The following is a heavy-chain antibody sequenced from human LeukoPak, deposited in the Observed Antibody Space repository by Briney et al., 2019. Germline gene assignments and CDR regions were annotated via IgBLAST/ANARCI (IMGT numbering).Heavy chain of an antibody. V-gene: IGHV1-18*01. CDR1: GYTFTSYG. CDR3: ARDPPMTTVTKGDY. Sequence: GASVKVSCKAAGYTFTSYGISWVRQAPGQGLEWMGWISAYNGNTNYAQKLQGRVTMTTDTSTSTAYMELRSLRSDDTAVYYCARDPPMTTVTKGDYWGQGTLVTVSS. J-gene: IGHJ4*02. D-gene: IGHD4-17*01. CDR2: ISAYNGNT.